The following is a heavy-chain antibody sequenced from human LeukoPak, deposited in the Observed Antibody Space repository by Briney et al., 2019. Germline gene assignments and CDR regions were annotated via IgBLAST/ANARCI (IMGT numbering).Heavy chain of an antibody. D-gene: IGHD3-16*01. Sequence: TGGSLRLSCAASGFIFDDYAMHWVRQAPGKGLEWVSGITWNSDSIDYADSVKGRFTISRDNAKNSLYLKMNSLRAEDMALYYCAKGGRGRLMYYYYMDVWGKGTTVTVSS. V-gene: IGHV3-9*03. CDR2: ITWNSDSI. CDR1: GFIFDDYA. CDR3: AKGGRGRLMYYYYMDV. J-gene: IGHJ6*03.